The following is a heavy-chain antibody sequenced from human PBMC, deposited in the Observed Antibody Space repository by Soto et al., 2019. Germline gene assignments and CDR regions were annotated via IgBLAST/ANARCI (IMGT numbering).Heavy chain of an antibody. CDR3: AGGYYDSSGYWNWFDP. V-gene: IGHV4-59*01. Sequence: ETLSLTCTVPDGSISSYYWSWIRQPPGKGLEWIGYIYYSGSTNYNPSLKSRVTISVDTSKNQFSLKLSSVTAADTAVYYCAGGYYDSSGYWNWFDPWGQGTLVTVSS. CDR2: IYYSGST. J-gene: IGHJ5*02. CDR1: DGSISSYY. D-gene: IGHD3-22*01.